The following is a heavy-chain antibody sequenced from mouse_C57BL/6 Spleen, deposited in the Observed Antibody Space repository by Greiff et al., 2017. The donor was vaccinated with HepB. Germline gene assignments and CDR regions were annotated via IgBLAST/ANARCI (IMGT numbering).Heavy chain of an antibody. J-gene: IGHJ1*03. CDR2: IDPSDSYT. CDR1: GYTFTSYW. V-gene: IGHV1-59*01. D-gene: IGHD1-1*02. CDR3: ARTYGSNHWYFDV. Sequence: VQLQQPGAELVRPGTSVKLSCKASGYTFTSYWMHWVKQRPGQGLEWIGVIDPSDSYTNYNQKFKGKATLTVDTSSSTAYMQLSSLTSEDSAVYYCARTYGSNHWYFDVGGTGTTVTVSS.